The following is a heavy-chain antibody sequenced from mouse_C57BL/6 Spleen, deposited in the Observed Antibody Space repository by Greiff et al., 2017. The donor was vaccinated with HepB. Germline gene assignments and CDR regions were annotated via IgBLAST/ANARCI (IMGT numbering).Heavy chain of an antibody. V-gene: IGHV14-3*01. D-gene: IGHD6-1*01. J-gene: IGHJ2*01. Sequence: EVQLQQSVAELVRPGASVKLSCTASGFNIKNTYMHWVKQRPEQGLEWIGRIDPANGNTKYAPKFQGKATITADTSSKTAYQQLSSLTSEDTAIYYCGRSEGSCFDLDYWGQGTTLTVSS. CDR1: GFNIKNTY. CDR2: IDPANGNT. CDR3: GRSEGSCFDLDY.